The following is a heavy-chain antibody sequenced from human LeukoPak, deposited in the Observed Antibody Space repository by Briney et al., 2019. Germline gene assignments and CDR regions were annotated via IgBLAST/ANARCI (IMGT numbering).Heavy chain of an antibody. Sequence: PGGFLRLSCAASGFIFSAYAMNWVRQAPGKGLEWVSYISTSTSTIYYADSVKGRFTISRDNAKNSLYLQMNSLRVEDTAVYYCARGSGTYDFWGQGTLVTASS. CDR1: GFIFSAYA. CDR2: ISTSTSTI. V-gene: IGHV3-48*01. D-gene: IGHD1-26*01. CDR3: ARGSGTYDF. J-gene: IGHJ4*02.